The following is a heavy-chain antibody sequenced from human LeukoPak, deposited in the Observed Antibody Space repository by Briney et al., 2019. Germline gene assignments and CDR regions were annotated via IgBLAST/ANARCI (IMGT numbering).Heavy chain of an antibody. V-gene: IGHV4-4*08. CDR3: ARQSYWGVVDY. Sequence: SETLSLTCTVSGASISTYFWSWIRQSPGKGLEWIGRIYTSGSTNYNPSLKSRVTISVDTSKNQFSLKLSSVTAADTAVYYCARQSYWGVVDYWGQGTLVTVSS. CDR2: IYTSGST. D-gene: IGHD1-26*01. CDR1: GASISTYF. J-gene: IGHJ4*02.